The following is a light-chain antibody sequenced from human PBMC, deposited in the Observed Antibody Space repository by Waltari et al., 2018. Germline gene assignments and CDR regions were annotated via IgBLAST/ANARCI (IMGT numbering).Light chain of an antibody. CDR3: QSYDSSLSGSV. CDR1: RPNIGAGYD. Sequence: SVLPQPPSVSGAPGRRVTTPCPRSRPNIGAGYDVPLFQQLPGTAPKPLIYANNNRPSGVPDRFSGSKPGTSASLAITGLQAEDEADYYCQSYDSSLSGSVFGGGTKLTVL. CDR2: ANN. V-gene: IGLV1-40*01. J-gene: IGLJ2*01.